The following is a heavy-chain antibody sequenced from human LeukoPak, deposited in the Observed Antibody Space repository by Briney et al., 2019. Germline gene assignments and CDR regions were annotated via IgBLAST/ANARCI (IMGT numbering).Heavy chain of an antibody. V-gene: IGHV1-2*02. J-gene: IGHJ4*02. CDR1: GYTFTGYY. CDR3: ARAMRGYSYGYGAKSGGY. D-gene: IGHD5-18*01. CDR2: INPNSGGT. Sequence: ASVKVSCKASGYTFTGYYMHWVRQAPGQGLEWMGWINPNSGGTNYAQKFQGRVTMTRDTSVSTAYMELSRLRSDDTAVYYCARAMRGYSYGYGAKSGGYWGQGTLVTVSS.